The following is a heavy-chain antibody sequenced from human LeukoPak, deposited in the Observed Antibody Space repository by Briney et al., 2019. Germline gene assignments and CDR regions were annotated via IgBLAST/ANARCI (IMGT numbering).Heavy chain of an antibody. V-gene: IGHV4-39*07. D-gene: IGHD4-17*01. Sequence: PSETLSLTCTVSGGSISSSSYYWGWIRQPPGKGLEWIGSIYYSGSTYYNPSLESRVTISVDTSKNQFSLKLSSVTAADTAVYYCARVEGTTVTTGWFDPWGQGTLVTVSS. CDR3: ARVEGTTVTTGWFDP. J-gene: IGHJ5*02. CDR2: IYYSGST. CDR1: GGSISSSSYY.